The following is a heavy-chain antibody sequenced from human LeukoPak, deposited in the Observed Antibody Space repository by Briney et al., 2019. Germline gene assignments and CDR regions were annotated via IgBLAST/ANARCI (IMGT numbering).Heavy chain of an antibody. CDR1: GYTFTSYY. J-gene: IGHJ4*02. Sequence: GASVKVSCKASGYTFTSYYMHWVRQAPGQGLEWMGWINPNSGGTNYAQKFQGRVTMTRDTSISTAYMELSSLRSDDTAVYYCARDGPGTTYFDYWGQGTLVTVSS. V-gene: IGHV1-2*02. CDR2: INPNSGGT. D-gene: IGHD1-7*01. CDR3: ARDGPGTTYFDY.